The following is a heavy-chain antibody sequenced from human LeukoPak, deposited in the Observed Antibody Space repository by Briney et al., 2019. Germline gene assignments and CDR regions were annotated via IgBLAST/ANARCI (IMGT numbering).Heavy chain of an antibody. V-gene: IGHV3-23*01. CDR2: ISGSGGST. Sequence: GVSLTLSCAASGFTFSSYAMSWVRQAPGKGLEWLSAISGSGGSTYYADSGKVRFTISRDNSKITLYLQMNSLRAEDTAVYYCAKTKGADYYGSGSYYTHDYWGQGTLVTVSS. J-gene: IGHJ4*02. CDR3: AKTKGADYYGSGSYYTHDY. CDR1: GFTFSSYA. D-gene: IGHD3-10*01.